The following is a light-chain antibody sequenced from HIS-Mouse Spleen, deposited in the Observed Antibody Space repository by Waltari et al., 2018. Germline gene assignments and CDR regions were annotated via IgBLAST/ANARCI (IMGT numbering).Light chain of an antibody. J-gene: IGKJ3*01. CDR3: QQYYSTPILT. Sequence: DIVMTQSPDSLAVSLGERATINCKSSQSVLYSSKNKNYLAWYQQKPGQPPKLLIYWASTRESGVPDRFSGSGSGTDFTLTISSLQAEDVAVYYCQQYYSTPILTFGPGTKVDIK. V-gene: IGKV4-1*01. CDR2: WAS. CDR1: QSVLYSSKNKNY.